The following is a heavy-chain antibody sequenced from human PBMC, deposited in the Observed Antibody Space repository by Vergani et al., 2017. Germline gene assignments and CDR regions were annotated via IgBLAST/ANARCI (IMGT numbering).Heavy chain of an antibody. CDR3: VRVKGSNWNDHLYDI. J-gene: IGHJ3*02. V-gene: IGHV3-72*01. D-gene: IGHD1-1*01. CDR1: GFIFSDHY. Sequence: EVQLVESGGGLVQPGGSLRLSCAASGFIFSDHYMDWVRQATGKGLEWVGRIRNKANDYTTQYASSVKGRFTIARDDSKSYLYLHMNSLQTEDTALYYCVRVKGSNWNDHLYDIWGQGTLVTVSS. CDR2: IRNKANDYTT.